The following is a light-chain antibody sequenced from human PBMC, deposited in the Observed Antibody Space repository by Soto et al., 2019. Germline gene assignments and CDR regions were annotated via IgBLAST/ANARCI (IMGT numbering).Light chain of an antibody. CDR2: DFT. J-gene: IGLJ2*01. CDR1: SSDVGGHSY. V-gene: IGLV2-11*01. CDR3: CSYAGSYVV. Sequence: QSVLTQPRSVSGSPGQSVAISCTGTSSDVGGHSYVSWYQHHPGKAPKLMIYDFTKRPSGVPDRLSGSKSGNTASLTISGLQAEDEGDYYCCSYAGSYVVFGAGTQLTVL.